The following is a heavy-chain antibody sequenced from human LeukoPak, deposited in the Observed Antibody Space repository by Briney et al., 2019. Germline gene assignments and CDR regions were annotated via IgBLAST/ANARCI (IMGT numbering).Heavy chain of an antibody. CDR1: GGSISSYY. CDR3: ARHRYYYGSGSDAFDI. D-gene: IGHD3-10*01. Sequence: TASETLSLTCTVSGGSISSYYWSWIRQPPGKGLEWIGYIYYSGSTNYNPSLKSRVTISVDTSKNQFSLKLSSVTAADTAVYYCARHRYYYGSGSDAFDIWGQGTMVTVSS. V-gene: IGHV4-59*08. CDR2: IYYSGST. J-gene: IGHJ3*02.